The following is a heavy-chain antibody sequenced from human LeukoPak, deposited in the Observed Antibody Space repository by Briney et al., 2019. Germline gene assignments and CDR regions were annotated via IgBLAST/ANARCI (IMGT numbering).Heavy chain of an antibody. Sequence: ASVKVSCKASGYTFTSYGISWVRQAPGQGLEWMGWISAYNGNTNYAQKLQGRVTMTTDTSTSTAYMELRSLGSDDTAVYYCARVARLPNCSSTSCYSAPFDYWGQGTLVTVSS. J-gene: IGHJ4*02. V-gene: IGHV1-18*01. CDR3: ARVARLPNCSSTSCYSAPFDY. D-gene: IGHD2-2*01. CDR1: GYTFTSYG. CDR2: ISAYNGNT.